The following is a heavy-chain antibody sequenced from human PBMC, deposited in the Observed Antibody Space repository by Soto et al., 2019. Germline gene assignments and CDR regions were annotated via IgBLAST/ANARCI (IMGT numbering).Heavy chain of an antibody. CDR1: GFTFTNYA. Sequence: PGGSLRLSCAASGFTFTNYAMSWVRQAPGKGLEWVSAISSSGDWTYYADSVKGRFTISRDNAKNSLYLQMNSLRAEDTALYYCAKDRKWELLWYFDLWGRGTLVTVSS. CDR2: ISSSGDWT. V-gene: IGHV3-23*01. J-gene: IGHJ2*01. D-gene: IGHD1-26*01. CDR3: AKDRKWELLWYFDL.